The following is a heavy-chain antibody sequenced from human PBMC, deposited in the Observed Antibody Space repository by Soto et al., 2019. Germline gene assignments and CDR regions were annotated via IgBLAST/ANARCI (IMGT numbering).Heavy chain of an antibody. D-gene: IGHD5-12*01. CDR2: IYYSGST. CDR3: ARARLRAVYAFDF. V-gene: IGHV4-31*03. CDR1: GGSISSGDYY. Sequence: SETLSLTCTVSGGSISSGDYYWSWVRQHPGKGLEWIGYIYYSGSTYFSPSLKSRLTISIDTSKNQFSLKLSSVTAADTAMYYCARARLRAVYAFDFWGQGTMVTVSS. J-gene: IGHJ3*01.